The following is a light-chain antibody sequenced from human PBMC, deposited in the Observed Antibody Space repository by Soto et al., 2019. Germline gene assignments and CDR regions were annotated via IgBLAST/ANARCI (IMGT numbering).Light chain of an antibody. CDR2: AAS. V-gene: IGKV1-39*01. J-gene: IGKJ1*01. CDR1: QSISSY. Sequence: DIQMTQSPSSLSASVGDRVTITCRASQSISSYLNWYQQKPGKAPKVLIYAASTLQSGVPSRFSGSGSGTDVTLIISSLQPEDFATYYCQQSYTTPWTFGQGTKVDIK. CDR3: QQSYTTPWT.